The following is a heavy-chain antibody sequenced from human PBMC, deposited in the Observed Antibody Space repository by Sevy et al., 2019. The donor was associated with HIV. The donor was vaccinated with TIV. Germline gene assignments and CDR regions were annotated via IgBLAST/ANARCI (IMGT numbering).Heavy chain of an antibody. CDR2: ISYDGSSK. Sequence: GGSLRLSCAASGFTFSNYGMHWVRQAPGKGLEWVAVISYDGSSKYYADSVEGRFTISRDNSKNTVSLQMNSLRDEDTDVYSCAKGVMFGTSSRALDIWGHGTTVTVSS. D-gene: IGHD3-3*01. V-gene: IGHV3-30*18. CDR3: AKGVMFGTSSRALDI. J-gene: IGHJ3*02. CDR1: GFTFSNYG.